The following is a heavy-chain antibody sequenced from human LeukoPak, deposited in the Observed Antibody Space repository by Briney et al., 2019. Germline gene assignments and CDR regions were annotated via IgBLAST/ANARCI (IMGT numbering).Heavy chain of an antibody. CDR2: IYPGDSDT. J-gene: IGHJ5*02. CDR1: GYIFTTHW. D-gene: IGHD6-13*01. CDR3: ARHAYSSTWYPNWFDP. V-gene: IGHV5-51*01. Sequence: GESLKISCKGSGYIFTTHWIGWVRQMPGKGLEWMGIIYPGDSDTRYSPSFQGQVTISVDKSISTAYLQWSSLKASDTAIYYCARHAYSSTWYPNWFDPWGQGTLVTVS.